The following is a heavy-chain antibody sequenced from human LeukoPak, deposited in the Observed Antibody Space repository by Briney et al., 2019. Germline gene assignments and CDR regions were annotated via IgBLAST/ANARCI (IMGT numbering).Heavy chain of an antibody. CDR1: GGSISSGSYY. Sequence: SETLSLTCTVSGGSISSGSYYWSWIRQPAGKGLEWIGRIYTSGSTNYNPSLKSRVTISVDTSKNQFSLKLSSVTAADTAVYYCARDRPQYSSSWYDAFDIWGQGTMVTVSS. J-gene: IGHJ3*02. CDR3: ARDRPQYSSSWYDAFDI. CDR2: IYTSGST. D-gene: IGHD6-13*01. V-gene: IGHV4-61*02.